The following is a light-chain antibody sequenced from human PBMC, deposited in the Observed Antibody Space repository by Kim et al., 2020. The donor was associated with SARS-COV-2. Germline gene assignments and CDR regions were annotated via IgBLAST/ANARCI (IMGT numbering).Light chain of an antibody. Sequence: VSPGQTASITCSGDKVGDKYACWYQQKPGQSPVLVIYQDSKRPSGIPERFSGSNSGNTATLTISGTQAMDEADYYCQAWDSSTYWVFGGGTKVTVL. CDR2: QDS. J-gene: IGLJ3*02. CDR3: QAWDSSTYWV. V-gene: IGLV3-1*01. CDR1: KVGDKY.